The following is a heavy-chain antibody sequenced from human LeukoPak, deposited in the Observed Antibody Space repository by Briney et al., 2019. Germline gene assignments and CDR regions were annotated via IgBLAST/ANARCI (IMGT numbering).Heavy chain of an antibody. CDR1: GGSISSYY. CDR2: IQYSGST. D-gene: IGHD3-22*01. CDR3: ARHSFDYDSSGYFYPFDY. J-gene: IGHJ4*02. Sequence: KTSETLSLTCTVSGGSISSYYWGWIRQPPGKGLEWLGSIQYSGSTHYNPSLKSRVTISVDTSKNQFSLNLSSVTAADTVVYYCARHSFDYDSSGYFYPFDYWGQGTLVTVSS. V-gene: IGHV4-39*01.